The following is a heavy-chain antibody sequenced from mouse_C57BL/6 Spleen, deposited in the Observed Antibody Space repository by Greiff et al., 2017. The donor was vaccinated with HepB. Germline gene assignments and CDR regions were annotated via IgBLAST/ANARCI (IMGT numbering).Heavy chain of an antibody. Sequence: QVQLKQSGAELVRPGASVTLSCKASGYTFTDYEMHWVKQTPVHGLEWIGAIDPETGGTAYNQKFKGKAILTADKSSSTAYMELRSLTSEDSAVYYCTKSTTGGYFDVWGTGTTVTVSS. V-gene: IGHV1-15*01. J-gene: IGHJ1*03. CDR3: TKSTTGGYFDV. CDR2: IDPETGGT. D-gene: IGHD1-1*01. CDR1: GYTFTDYE.